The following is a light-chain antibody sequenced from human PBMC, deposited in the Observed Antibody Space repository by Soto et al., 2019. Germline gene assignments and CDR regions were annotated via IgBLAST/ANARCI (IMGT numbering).Light chain of an antibody. CDR2: DVS. V-gene: IGLV2-14*01. Sequence: QSVLTQPASVSGSPGQSITISCTGTSSDVGGYNYVSWYQQHPGKAPKLMIYDVSNRPSGVSNRFSGSKSGNTASLTISGLQAADVADYYCSSYTSSSTDVVFGGGTQLTLL. CDR3: SSYTSSSTDVV. J-gene: IGLJ2*01. CDR1: SSDVGGYNY.